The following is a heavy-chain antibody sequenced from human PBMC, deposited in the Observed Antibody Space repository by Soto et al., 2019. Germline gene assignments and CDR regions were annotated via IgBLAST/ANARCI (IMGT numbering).Heavy chain of an antibody. CDR2: INHIGST. V-gene: IGHV4-34*01. D-gene: IGHD3-3*01. CDR1: GGSFSGYY. CDR3: ARVRTYYDFWSGYRPYYYYYYMGV. Sequence: SETLSLTCAVYGGSFSGYYWSWIRQPPGKGLEWIGEINHIGSTNYNPSLKSRVTISVDTSKNQFSLKLSSVTAADTAVYYCARVRTYYDFWSGYRPYYYYYYMGVWGKGTTVTVSS. J-gene: IGHJ6*03.